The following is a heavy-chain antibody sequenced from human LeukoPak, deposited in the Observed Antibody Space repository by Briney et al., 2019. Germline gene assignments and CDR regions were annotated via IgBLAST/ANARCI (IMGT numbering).Heavy chain of an antibody. CDR2: ISAYNGNT. D-gene: IGHD3-3*01. Sequence: ASEKVSCKASGYTFTSYGISWVRQAPGQGLEWMGWISAYNGNTNYAQKLQGRVTMTTDTSTSTAYMELRSLRSDDTAVYYCARDRPPHYDFWSGYSLYYYYGMDVWGQGTTVTVSS. V-gene: IGHV1-18*01. CDR3: ARDRPPHYDFWSGYSLYYYYGMDV. CDR1: GYTFTSYG. J-gene: IGHJ6*02.